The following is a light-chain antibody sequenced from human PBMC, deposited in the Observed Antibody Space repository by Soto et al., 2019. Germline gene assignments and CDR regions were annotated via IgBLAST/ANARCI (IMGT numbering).Light chain of an antibody. Sequence: QSALTQPASVSGSPGQSITISCTGTSSDVGGYIYVSWYQQHPGKAPKLMIYEVSNRPSGVSNRFSGSKSGNTASLTISGLQAKDEADYYCSSYTSSSTYVFGTGTKVTVL. J-gene: IGLJ1*01. CDR3: SSYTSSSTYV. CDR1: SSDVGGYIY. V-gene: IGLV2-14*01. CDR2: EVS.